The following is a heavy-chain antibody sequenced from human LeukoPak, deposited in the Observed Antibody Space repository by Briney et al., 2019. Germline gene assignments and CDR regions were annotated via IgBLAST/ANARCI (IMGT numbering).Heavy chain of an antibody. D-gene: IGHD2/OR15-2a*01. CDR3: ARVVSTTRRHDAFDI. CDR1: GYTFTNYY. CDR2: INPSGGST. Sequence: ASVKVSCKASGYTFTNYYIHWVRQAPGQGLQWMGMINPSGGSTIYAQKFQGRVTMTRDMSTSTVYMDLSSLRSEDTAVYYCARVVSTTRRHDAFDIWGQGTMVTVSS. J-gene: IGHJ3*02. V-gene: IGHV1-46*01.